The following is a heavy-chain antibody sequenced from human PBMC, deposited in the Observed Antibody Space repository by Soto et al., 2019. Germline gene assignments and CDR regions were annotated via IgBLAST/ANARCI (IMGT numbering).Heavy chain of an antibody. Sequence: QVQLVQSGAEVKKPGASVKVSCEASGYTYITYGISGVRQAAGQGLEWMGWMNSYNGHTNYAQKLQGRVTMTTDTSTTTAYMELRSLRSDDTAVYYCARDRPTSSIRARDYYYAMDVWGQGTTVTVSS. CDR1: GYTYITYG. D-gene: IGHD6-6*01. V-gene: IGHV1-18*01. CDR2: MNSYNGHT. J-gene: IGHJ6*02. CDR3: ARDRPTSSIRARDYYYAMDV.